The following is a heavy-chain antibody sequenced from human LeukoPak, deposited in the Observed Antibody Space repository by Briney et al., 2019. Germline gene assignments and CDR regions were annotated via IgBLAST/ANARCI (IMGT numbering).Heavy chain of an antibody. Sequence: PGGSLRLSCAASGFTFSNYGMSWVRQAPGKGLEWVSAISATGGSTSYADTVKGRFTLSRNNSKNAAYLQMNSLRAEDTAVYYCAKDFDCIDSRCFFRGFDSWGQGTLVTVSS. CDR2: ISATGGST. D-gene: IGHD3-22*01. CDR1: GFTFSNYG. V-gene: IGHV3-23*01. CDR3: AKDFDCIDSRCFFRGFDS. J-gene: IGHJ4*02.